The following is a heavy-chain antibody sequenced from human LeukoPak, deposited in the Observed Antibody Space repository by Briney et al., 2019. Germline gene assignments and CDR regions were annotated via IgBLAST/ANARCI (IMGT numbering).Heavy chain of an antibody. CDR3: ARVAALGYCSGGSCYRPYWFDP. V-gene: IGHV4-59*01. Sequence: SETLSLTCTVSGGSISGYYWSWIRQPPGKGLEWIGYIYYSGSTNYNLSLKSRVTISVDTSKNQFSLKLSSVTAADTAVYYCARVAALGYCSGGSCYRPYWFDPWGQGTLVTVSS. CDR1: GGSISGYY. D-gene: IGHD2-15*01. J-gene: IGHJ5*02. CDR2: IYYSGST.